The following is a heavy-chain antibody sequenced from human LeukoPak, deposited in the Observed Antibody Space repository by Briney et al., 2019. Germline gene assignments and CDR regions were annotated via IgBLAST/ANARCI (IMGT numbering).Heavy chain of an antibody. J-gene: IGHJ4*02. CDR1: GGSISSGDYY. CDR3: ARHEMTTVTTLIDY. V-gene: IGHV4-30-4*08. D-gene: IGHD4-11*01. Sequence: SQTLSLTCTVSGGSISSGDYYWSWIRQPPGKGLEWIGYIYYSGSTYYNPSLKSRVTISVDTSKNQFSLKLSSVTAADTAVYYCARHEMTTVTTLIDYWGQGTLVTVSS. CDR2: IYYSGST.